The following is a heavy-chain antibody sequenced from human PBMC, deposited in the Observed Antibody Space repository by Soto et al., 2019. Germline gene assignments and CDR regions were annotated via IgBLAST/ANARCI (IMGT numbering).Heavy chain of an antibody. V-gene: IGHV1-2*04. CDR2: INPNSGGT. CDR3: ARGSRRGYDTSYYMDV. J-gene: IGHJ6*03. CDR1: GYTFTGYY. D-gene: IGHD5-12*01. Sequence: ASVKVSCKASGYTFTGYYMHWVRQAPGQGLEWMGWINPNSGGTNYAQKFQGWVTMTRDTSISTAYMELSRLRSDDTAVYYCARGSRRGYDTSYYMDVWGKGTTVTVSS.